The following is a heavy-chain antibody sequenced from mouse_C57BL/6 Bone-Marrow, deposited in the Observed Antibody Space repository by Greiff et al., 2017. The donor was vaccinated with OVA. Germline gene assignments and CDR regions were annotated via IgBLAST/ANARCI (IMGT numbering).Heavy chain of an antibody. Sequence: VQLQQSGPELVKPGASVKISCKASGYTFTDYYMNWVKQSHGKSLEWIGDINPNNGGTSYNQKFKGKATLTVDKSSSTAYMELRSLTSEDSAVYYCAREGDYGIPWFAYWGQGTLVTVSA. J-gene: IGHJ3*01. CDR2: INPNNGGT. V-gene: IGHV1-26*01. CDR1: GYTFTDYY. CDR3: AREGDYGIPWFAY. D-gene: IGHD2-1*01.